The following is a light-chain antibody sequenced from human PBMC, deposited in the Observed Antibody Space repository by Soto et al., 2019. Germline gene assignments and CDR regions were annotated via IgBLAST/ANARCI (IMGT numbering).Light chain of an antibody. J-gene: IGLJ1*01. CDR2: EVI. CDR1: SNDVGTFNL. V-gene: IGLV2-23*02. CDR3: CSYAGSSVYV. Sequence: QSLLTQVSSLSGSPGQSITLPCPGNSNDVGTFNLVSWYQQHPGKAPRLMIYEVIKRPSGVSNRFSGSKSGNTASLTISGLQAEDEADYYCCSYAGSSVYVFGTGTKVTVL.